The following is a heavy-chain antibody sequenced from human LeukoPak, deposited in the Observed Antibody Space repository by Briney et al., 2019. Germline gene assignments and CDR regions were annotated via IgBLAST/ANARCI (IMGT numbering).Heavy chain of an antibody. Sequence: GGSLRLSCAASEFIVSANYMSWVRQAPGKGLEWVSGISWNSGSIDYADSVKGRFTISRDNAKNFLYLQMNSLRTEDTALYYCATGRYFDWPEVFKYWGQGTLVIVSS. V-gene: IGHV3-9*01. CDR2: ISWNSGSI. CDR3: ATGRYFDWPEVFKY. CDR1: EFIVSANY. J-gene: IGHJ4*02. D-gene: IGHD3-9*01.